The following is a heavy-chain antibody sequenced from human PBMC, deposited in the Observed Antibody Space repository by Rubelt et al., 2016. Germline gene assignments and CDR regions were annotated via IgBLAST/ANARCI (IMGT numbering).Heavy chain of an antibody. Sequence: EVQLLESGGGLVQPGGSLRLSCAASGFTVSDTYMSWVRQTSGKGLEWVSTIVYSGDSQYYADSVKGRFTISRDNARNSLFLQMNNLRADDTAVYYCARDGSEWSRDYWGPGTLVTVSS. D-gene: IGHD1-26*01. CDR3: ARDGSEWSRDY. J-gene: IGHJ4*02. CDR1: GFTVSDTY. V-gene: IGHV3-69-1*01. CDR2: IVYSGDSQ.